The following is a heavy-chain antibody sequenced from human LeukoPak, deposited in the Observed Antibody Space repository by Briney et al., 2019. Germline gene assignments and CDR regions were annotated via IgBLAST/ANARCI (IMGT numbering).Heavy chain of an antibody. V-gene: IGHV4-34*01. CDR3: APQDSDWYSNFDY. Sequence: SETLSLTCAVFGGSFSGYFWSWIRQPPGKGLEWIGEINESGSTNYNPSLKSRVTISIDTSKNHFSLKLNSVTAADTAVYYCAPQDSDWYSNFDYWGQGILVTVSS. CDR2: INESGST. J-gene: IGHJ4*02. CDR1: GGSFSGYF. D-gene: IGHD6-19*01.